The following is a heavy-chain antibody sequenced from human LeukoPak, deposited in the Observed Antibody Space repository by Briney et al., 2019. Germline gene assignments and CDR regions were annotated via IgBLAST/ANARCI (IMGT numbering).Heavy chain of an antibody. J-gene: IGHJ5*02. CDR1: GGTFSSYA. V-gene: IGHV1-69*13. D-gene: IGHD4-17*01. CDR2: SIPIYGTA. CDR3: SGAPWVTTTPS. Sequence: SSVKVSCKASGGTFSSYAISWVRQPPAQGLEWVGGSIPIYGTANYAQTFQDRLTITADESTNKAYFALNNLSTDAAAVVYCSGAPWVTTTPSWGQGTLVSVSS.